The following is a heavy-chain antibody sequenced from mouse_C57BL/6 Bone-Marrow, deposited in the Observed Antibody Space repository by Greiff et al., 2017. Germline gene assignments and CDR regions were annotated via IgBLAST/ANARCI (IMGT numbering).Heavy chain of an antibody. J-gene: IGHJ3*01. CDR1: GYTFTDYN. CDR3: ARRGLYGYYVSLAY. Sequence: VQLQQSGPELVKPGASVKIPCKASGYTFTDYNMDWVKQSHGKSLEWIGDINPNNGGTIYNQKFKGKATLTVDKSSSTAYMELRSLTSEDTAVYYCARRGLYGYYVSLAYWGQGTLVTVSA. D-gene: IGHD2-3*01. CDR2: INPNNGGT. V-gene: IGHV1-18*01.